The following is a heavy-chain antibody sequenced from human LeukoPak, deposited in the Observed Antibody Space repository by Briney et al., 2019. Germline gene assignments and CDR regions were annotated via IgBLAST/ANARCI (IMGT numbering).Heavy chain of an antibody. CDR3: ARVGGNSESYGWFGP. CDR2: IYSTGTN. D-gene: IGHD4-23*01. CDR1: GGSFSGYY. Sequence: SETLSLTCAVYGGSFSGYYWSWIRQPAGKGLEWIGHIYSTGTNNYNPSLRSRVTLSVDTSKNQFSLKLRSVTAADTAVYYCARVGGNSESYGWFGPWGQGSLVTVSS. J-gene: IGHJ5*02. V-gene: IGHV4-59*10.